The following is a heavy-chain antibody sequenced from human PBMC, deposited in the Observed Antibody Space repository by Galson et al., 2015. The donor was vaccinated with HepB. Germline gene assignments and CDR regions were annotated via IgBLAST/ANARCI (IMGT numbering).Heavy chain of an antibody. J-gene: IGHJ4*02. Sequence: SLRLSCAGSGFIFSSYVMSWVRQAPGKGLEWVSGISNSGGHTYYADSVKGRFTISRDNSKNTLYLQMNSLRVEDTAVYYCAKGSAYSSFSPFNDWGQGALVTVSS. CDR1: GFIFSSYV. CDR3: AKGSAYSSFSPFND. CDR2: ISNSGGHT. V-gene: IGHV3-23*01. D-gene: IGHD6-6*01.